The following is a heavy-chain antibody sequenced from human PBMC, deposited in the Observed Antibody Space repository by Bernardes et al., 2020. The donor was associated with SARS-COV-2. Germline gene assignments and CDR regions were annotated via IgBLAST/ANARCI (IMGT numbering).Heavy chain of an antibody. CDR3: ARSYYGDYDGHFYFDY. Sequence: ASVKVSCKASGYTFTGYYMHWVRQAPGQGLEWMGWINPNSGGTNYAQKFQGWVTMTRDTSISTAYMELSRLRSDDTAVYYCARSYYGDYDGHFYFDYWGQGTLVTVSS. D-gene: IGHD4-17*01. J-gene: IGHJ4*02. CDR2: INPNSGGT. V-gene: IGHV1-2*04. CDR1: GYTFTGYY.